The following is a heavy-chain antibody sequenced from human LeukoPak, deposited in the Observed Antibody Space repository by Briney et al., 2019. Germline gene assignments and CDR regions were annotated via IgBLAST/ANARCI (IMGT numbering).Heavy chain of an antibody. CDR1: GGSFSGYY. D-gene: IGHD3-22*01. Sequence: SETLSLTCAVYGGSFSGYYWSWIRQPPGKGLEWIGEINHSGSTNYNPSLKSRVTISVDTSKNQFSLKLGSVTAADTAVYYCARGLNTMIVVRGPKAYYFDYWGQGTLVTVSS. J-gene: IGHJ4*02. CDR2: INHSGST. V-gene: IGHV4-34*01. CDR3: ARGLNTMIVVRGPKAYYFDY.